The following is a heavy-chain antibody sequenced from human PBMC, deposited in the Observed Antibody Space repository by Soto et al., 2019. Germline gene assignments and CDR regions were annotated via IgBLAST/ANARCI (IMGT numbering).Heavy chain of an antibody. D-gene: IGHD5-12*01. V-gene: IGHV3-23*01. CDR1: VFTFSSYA. CDR2: ISNSGHSA. J-gene: IGHJ5*02. Sequence: LRLPCAASVFTFSSYAMNWVRQAPGKGLEWISVISNSGHSAYYADSVKGRFTISRDNSKNTLYLQIKSLRAEDTAAYYCAKGGPTFLNWFGPWGQGTLVTVSS. CDR3: AKGGPTFLNWFGP.